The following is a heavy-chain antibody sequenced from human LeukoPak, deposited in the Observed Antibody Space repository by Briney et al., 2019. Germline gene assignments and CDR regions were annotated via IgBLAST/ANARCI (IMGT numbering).Heavy chain of an antibody. CDR3: ARGGEVCSSTSCYQGHEY. D-gene: IGHD2-2*01. CDR2: INPDTGGT. CDR1: GYTFTGYY. V-gene: IGHV1-2*02. J-gene: IGHJ4*02. Sequence: ASVTVSCKASGYTFTGYYMHWVRQAPGQGLEWMGWINPDTGGTSYAKRFQGRVTMTRDTSISTAYMELSRLTYDDTAVYYCARGGEVCSSTSCYQGHEYWGQGTLVTVSS.